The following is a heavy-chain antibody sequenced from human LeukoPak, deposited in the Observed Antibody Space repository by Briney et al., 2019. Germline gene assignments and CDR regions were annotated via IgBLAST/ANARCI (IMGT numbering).Heavy chain of an antibody. D-gene: IGHD2-21*02. CDR1: GGSFSGYY. V-gene: IGHV4-34*01. CDR2: INHSGGT. Sequence: SETLSLTCAVYGGSFSGYYWSWIRQPPGKGLEWIGEINHSGGTNYIPSLKSRVTISVDTPKNQFSLKLTSVTAADTAVYYCARTIVVVSGGFYWFDPWGQGTLVTVSS. CDR3: ARTIVVVSGGFYWFDP. J-gene: IGHJ5*02.